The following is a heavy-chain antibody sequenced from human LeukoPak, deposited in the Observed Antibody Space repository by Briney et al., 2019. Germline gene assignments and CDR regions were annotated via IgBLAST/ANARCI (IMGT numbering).Heavy chain of an antibody. J-gene: IGHJ5*02. CDR1: GYTFTSYD. D-gene: IGHD6-19*01. CDR3: ARVAVEGYNWFDP. V-gene: IGHV1-69*04. CDR2: IIPILGIA. Sequence: GASVKVSCKASGYTFTSYDISWVRQAPGQGLEWMGRIIPILGIANYAQKFQGRVTITADKSTSTAYMELSSLRSEDTAVYYCARVAVEGYNWFDPWGQGTLVTVSS.